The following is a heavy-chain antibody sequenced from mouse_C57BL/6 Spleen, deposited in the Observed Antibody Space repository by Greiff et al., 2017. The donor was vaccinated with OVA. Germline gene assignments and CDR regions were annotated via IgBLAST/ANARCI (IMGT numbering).Heavy chain of an antibody. CDR1: GYTFTDYE. D-gene: IGHD2-13*01. Sequence: QVQLQQSGAELVRPGASVTLSCKASGYTFTDYEMHWVKQTPVHGLEWIGAIDPETGGTAYNQKFKGKAILTADKSSSTAYMELRSLTSEDSAVYYCTRSGDWAWFAYWGQGTLVTVSA. CDR2: IDPETGGT. V-gene: IGHV1-15*01. J-gene: IGHJ3*01. CDR3: TRSGDWAWFAY.